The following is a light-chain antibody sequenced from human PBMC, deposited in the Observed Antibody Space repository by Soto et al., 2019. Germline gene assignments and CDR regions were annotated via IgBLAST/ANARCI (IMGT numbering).Light chain of an antibody. J-gene: IGLJ2*01. V-gene: IGLV2-14*01. Sequence: QSALTQPASVSGSPGQSITISCTGTSSDIGADDFVSWYQHHPDNTPKLIIFEVTYRPTGISHRFSASKSGNTASLTISGRQAEDEAIYYCSSYRRTTFPHVVFGGGTKLTVL. CDR2: EVT. CDR1: SSDIGADDF. CDR3: SSYRRTTFPHVV.